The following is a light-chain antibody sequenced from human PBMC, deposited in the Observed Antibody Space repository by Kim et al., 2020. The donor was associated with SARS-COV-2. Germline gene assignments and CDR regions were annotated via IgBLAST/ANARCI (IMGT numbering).Light chain of an antibody. J-gene: IGKJ4*01. CDR1: QGINNY. CDR2: AAS. Sequence: AAVGDKVTITCRASQGINNYLAWYQQKPGQVPKVLIYAASTLQSGVPSRFSGSGSGTDFTLTISSLQPEDVAAYYCQKYNSAPFAFGGGTKVDIK. CDR3: QKYNSAPFA. V-gene: IGKV1-27*01.